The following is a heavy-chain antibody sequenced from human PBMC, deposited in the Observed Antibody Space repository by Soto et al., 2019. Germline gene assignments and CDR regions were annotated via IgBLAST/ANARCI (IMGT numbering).Heavy chain of an antibody. CDR3: ARGIVVPAAIVHDAFDI. V-gene: IGHV3-20*01. CDR2: INWNGGST. Sequence: GGSLRLSCAASGFTFSYYGMSWVRQAPGKGLEWVSGINWNGGSTGYADSVKGRFTISRDNAKNSLYLQMNSLRAEDTALYHCARGIVVPAAIVHDAFDIWGQGTMVTVSS. D-gene: IGHD2-2*01. CDR1: GFTFSYYG. J-gene: IGHJ3*02.